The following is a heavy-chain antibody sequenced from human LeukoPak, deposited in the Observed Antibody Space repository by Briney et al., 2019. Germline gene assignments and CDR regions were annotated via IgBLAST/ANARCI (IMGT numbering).Heavy chain of an antibody. CDR2: IGIRGDT. V-gene: IGHV3-13*01. CDR1: GFTFIDYD. CDR3: ARGGIQVSGIDEFDY. J-gene: IGHJ4*02. Sequence: GGSLRLSCAASGFTFIDYDMHWARQVIGKGLEWVSAIGIRGDTHYSGSVKGRFTISRENAERSLYLQMNSLRAEDTAVYYCARGGIQVSGIDEFDYWGQGTLVTVSS. D-gene: IGHD6-19*01.